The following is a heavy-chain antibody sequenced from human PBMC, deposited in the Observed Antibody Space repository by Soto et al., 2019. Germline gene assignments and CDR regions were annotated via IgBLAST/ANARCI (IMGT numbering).Heavy chain of an antibody. CDR3: AKKRNYYDSSESWFAY. Sequence: EVQLLESGGGLVQPGGSLRLSCAASGFTFSSYAMSWVRQAPGKGLEWVSAISGSGGSTYYADSVKGRFTISRDNSKNTLYLQMNSLRAEDTAVYYCAKKRNYYDSSESWFAYWGQGTLVTVSS. D-gene: IGHD3-22*01. V-gene: IGHV3-23*01. J-gene: IGHJ4*02. CDR2: ISGSGGST. CDR1: GFTFSSYA.